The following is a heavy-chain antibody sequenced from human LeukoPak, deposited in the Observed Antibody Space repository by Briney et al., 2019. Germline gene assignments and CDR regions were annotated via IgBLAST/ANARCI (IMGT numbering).Heavy chain of an antibody. J-gene: IGHJ4*02. CDR3: ASDGTTLTKTAFDS. CDR1: GFSIRNNY. CDR2: IFGGGST. V-gene: IGHV3-66*01. D-gene: IGHD4-17*01. Sequence: GGSLRLSCAASGFSIRNNYMTWVRQAPGKGLEWDSIIFGGGSTYYADSVKGRFTISRDNSKNTLYLQMNSLRGDDTAVYYCASDGTTLTKTAFDSWGQGTLVTVSS.